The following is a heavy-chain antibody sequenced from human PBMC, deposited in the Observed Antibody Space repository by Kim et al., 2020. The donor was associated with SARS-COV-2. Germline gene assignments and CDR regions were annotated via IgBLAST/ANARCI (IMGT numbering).Heavy chain of an antibody. CDR3: ARQWHLGTPPDI. V-gene: IGHV4-39*01. Sequence: SETLSLTCTVSGGSISSTTYYWTWIRQPPGKGLEWIGTVYYIGNSYYTPSLKGRVTISVDTSKKHFPLRVDSVTAADTSLYYCARQWHLGTPPDIWG. D-gene: IGHD2-15*01. J-gene: IGHJ3*02. CDR2: VYYIGNS. CDR1: GGSISSTTYY.